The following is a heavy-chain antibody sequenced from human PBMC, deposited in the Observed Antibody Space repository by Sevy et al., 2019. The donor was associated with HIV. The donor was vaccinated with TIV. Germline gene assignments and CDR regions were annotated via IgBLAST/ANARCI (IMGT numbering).Heavy chain of an antibody. CDR2: IKEDGRET. Sequence: GGSLRLSCAASGFNLKNYWMTWVRQAPGQGPEWVANIKEDGRETYYLDSVKGRFTISRDNAKNSVHLQMRSLRAEDTAVYYCAGDGFAFDTWGPGTLVTVSS. V-gene: IGHV3-7*03. J-gene: IGHJ4*02. CDR1: GFNLKNYW. D-gene: IGHD2-2*03. CDR3: AGDGFAFDT.